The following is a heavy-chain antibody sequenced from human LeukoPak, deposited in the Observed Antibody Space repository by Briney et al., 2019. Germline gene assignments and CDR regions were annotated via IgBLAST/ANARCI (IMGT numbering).Heavy chain of an antibody. J-gene: IGHJ5*02. CDR1: GGSISSSSYY. Sequence: SETLSLTCTVSGGSISSSSYYWGWIRQPPGKGLEWIGSIYYSGSTYYNPSLKSRVTISVDTSKNQFSLKLSSVTAADTAVYYCARDHDSGKLLWFGKSRPFDPWGQGTLVTVSS. CDR3: ARDHDSGKLLWFGKSRPFDP. D-gene: IGHD3-10*01. V-gene: IGHV4-39*07. CDR2: IYYSGST.